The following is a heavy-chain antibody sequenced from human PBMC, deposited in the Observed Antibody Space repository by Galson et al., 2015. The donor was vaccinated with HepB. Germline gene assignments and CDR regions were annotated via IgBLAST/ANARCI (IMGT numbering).Heavy chain of an antibody. V-gene: IGHV3-21*01. CDR2: ISSSSSYI. Sequence: SLRLSCAAPGFTFSSYSMYWVRQAPGKGLEWVSSISSSSSYIYYADSVKGRFTISRDNAKNSLYLQMNSLRAEDTAVYYCARDSSGYDSPDYWGQGTLVTVSS. CDR1: GFTFSSYS. J-gene: IGHJ4*02. CDR3: ARDSSGYDSPDY. D-gene: IGHD5-12*01.